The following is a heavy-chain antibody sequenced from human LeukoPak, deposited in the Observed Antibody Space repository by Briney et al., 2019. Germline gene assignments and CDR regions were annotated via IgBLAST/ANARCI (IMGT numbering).Heavy chain of an antibody. J-gene: IGHJ6*03. CDR3: ARTTNSYYYYYYIDV. CDR1: GYTFNSAG. Sequence: GASVKVSCKASGYTFNSAGISWVRQAPGQGLEWMGWINAYNDNTKYAEKLQGRVTMTTDTSTSTAYMELRSLRSDDTAVYYCARTTNSYYYYYYIDVWGKGPRSPSP. V-gene: IGHV1-18*01. CDR2: INAYNDNT. D-gene: IGHD1-26*01.